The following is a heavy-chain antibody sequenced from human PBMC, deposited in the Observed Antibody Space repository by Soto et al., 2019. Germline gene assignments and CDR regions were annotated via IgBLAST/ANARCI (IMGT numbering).Heavy chain of an antibody. CDR1: GFTFSSYG. CDR2: IWYDGSNK. D-gene: IGHD1-26*01. J-gene: IGHJ4*02. V-gene: IGHV3-33*01. CDR3: ARGGTGGWELLPLYY. Sequence: GGSLRLSCAASGFTFSSYGMHWVRQAPGKGLEWVAVIWYDGSNKYYADSVKGRFTISRDNSKNTLYLQMNSLRAEDTAVYYCARGGTGGWELLPLYYWGQGTLVTVSS.